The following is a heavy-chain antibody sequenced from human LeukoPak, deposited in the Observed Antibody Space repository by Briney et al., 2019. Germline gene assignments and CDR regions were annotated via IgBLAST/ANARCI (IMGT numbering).Heavy chain of an antibody. Sequence: PSQTLSLTCTVSGGSISSNYWSWIRQLPGKGLEWIGYIYYSGSTNYNPSLKSRVTISVDTSKNQFSLKLTSVTAADTAVYYCGRDWEGDLTRMDVWGQGTTVTVSS. J-gene: IGHJ6*02. CDR3: GRDWEGDLTRMDV. V-gene: IGHV4-59*01. CDR1: GGSISSNY. CDR2: IYYSGST. D-gene: IGHD2-21*02.